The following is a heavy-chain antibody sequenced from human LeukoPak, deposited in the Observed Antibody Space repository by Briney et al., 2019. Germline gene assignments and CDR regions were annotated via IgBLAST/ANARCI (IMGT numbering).Heavy chain of an antibody. CDR2: IVVGSGNT. CDR1: GFTFTSSA. CDR3: AAMEAGRDSSSVDDAFDI. J-gene: IGHJ3*02. D-gene: IGHD6-6*01. V-gene: IGHV1-58*01. Sequence: VASVKVSCKASGFTFTSSAVQWVRQARGQRLEWIGWIVVGSGNTNYAQKFQERVTITRDMSTSTAYMELSSLRSEDTAVYYCAAMEAGRDSSSVDDAFDIWGQGTMVTVSS.